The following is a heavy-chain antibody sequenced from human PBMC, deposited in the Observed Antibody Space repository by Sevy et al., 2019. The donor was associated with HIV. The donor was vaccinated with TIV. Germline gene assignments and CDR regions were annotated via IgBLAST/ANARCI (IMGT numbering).Heavy chain of an antibody. Sequence: GGSLRLSCAAFGFTVSDAWMSWVRQAPGKGLQWVGRIKSKTDGGTTDYVTPVKGRFTTSRDDSKNTLYLQINSLKTEDTAVYYCTLEGLYCSGGTCYSEGFDSWGQGILVTVSS. J-gene: IGHJ4*02. CDR3: TLEGLYCSGGTCYSEGFDS. CDR1: GFTVSDAW. CDR2: IKSKTDGGTT. V-gene: IGHV3-15*01. D-gene: IGHD2-15*01.